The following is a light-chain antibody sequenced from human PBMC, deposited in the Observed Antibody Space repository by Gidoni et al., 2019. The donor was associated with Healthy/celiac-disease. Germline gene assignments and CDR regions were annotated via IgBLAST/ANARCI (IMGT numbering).Light chain of an antibody. CDR3: QSYDSSLSGHVV. CDR2: GNS. Sequence: QSVLTQPPSVSGAPGQRVPISCTGSSSNIGAGYDVPWYQQLPGTAPKLLIYGNSNRPSGVPDRFSGSKSGTSASLAITGLQAEDEADYYSQSYDSSLSGHVVFGGGTKLTVL. V-gene: IGLV1-40*01. J-gene: IGLJ2*01. CDR1: SSNIGAGYD.